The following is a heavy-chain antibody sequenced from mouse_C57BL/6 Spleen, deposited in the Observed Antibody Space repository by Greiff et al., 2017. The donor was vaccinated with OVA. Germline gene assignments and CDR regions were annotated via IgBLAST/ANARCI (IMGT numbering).Heavy chain of an antibody. V-gene: IGHV2-9-1*01. J-gene: IGHJ2*01. Sequence: VKLMESGPGLVAPSQSLSITCTVSGFSLTSYAISWVRQPPGKGLEWLGVIWTGGGTNYNSALKSRLSISKDNSKSQVFLKMNSLQTDDTARYYCARNSENYGNYFDYWGQGTTLTVSS. CDR3: ARNSENYGNYFDY. CDR2: IWTGGGT. CDR1: GFSLTSYA. D-gene: IGHD2-1*01.